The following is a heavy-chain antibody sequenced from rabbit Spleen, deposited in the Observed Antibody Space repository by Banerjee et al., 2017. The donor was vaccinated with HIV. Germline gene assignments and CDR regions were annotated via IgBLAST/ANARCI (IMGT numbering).Heavy chain of an antibody. D-gene: IGHD1-1*01. J-gene: IGHJ6*01. CDR2: IDSGSSAFT. CDR1: GFSFSISSY. CDR3: ARDTATSFSSYGMDL. Sequence: QSLEESGGDLVKPGASLTLTCTASGFSFSISSYMCWVRQAPGKGLEWIACIDSGSSAFTYYASWAKGRFTISKTSSTTVTLQMTRLTAADTATYFCARDTATSFSSYGMDLWGQGTLVTV. V-gene: IGHV1S40*01.